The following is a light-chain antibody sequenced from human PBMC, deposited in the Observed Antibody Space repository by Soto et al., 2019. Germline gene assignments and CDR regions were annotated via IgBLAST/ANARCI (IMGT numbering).Light chain of an antibody. J-gene: IGLJ1*01. V-gene: IGLV2-14*01. Sequence: QSVLTQPASVSVSPGQSIAISCTGTSSDIGGHNSVSWYQQHPGKAPKLMIYNVSNRPSGVSNRFSGSKSGNTASLTFSGLLAEDEADYYCTSFTSASTYVFGAGTKVTVL. CDR3: TSFTSASTYV. CDR2: NVS. CDR1: SSDIGGHNS.